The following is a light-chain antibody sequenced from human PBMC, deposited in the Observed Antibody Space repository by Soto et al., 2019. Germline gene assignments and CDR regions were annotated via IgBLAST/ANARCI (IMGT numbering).Light chain of an antibody. Sequence: EIALTQSPGTLSLSPGERAILSCRASQSLSSSFLAWYQQKPGQAPRLLIYSSSNRATGIPDRFSGGGSGTDFTLTISRLEPDDYATYSCQHYNVYYMYTFGQGTKVDIK. V-gene: IGKV3-20*01. CDR2: SSS. J-gene: IGKJ2*01. CDR1: QSLSSSF. CDR3: QHYNVYYMYT.